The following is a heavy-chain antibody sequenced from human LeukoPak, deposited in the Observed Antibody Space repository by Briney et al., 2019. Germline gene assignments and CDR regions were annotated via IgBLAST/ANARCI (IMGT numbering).Heavy chain of an antibody. CDR2: ISSSSSYV. V-gene: IGHV3-21*01. CDR1: GFTFSSYS. D-gene: IGHD2-2*01. Sequence: GGSLRLSCAASGFTFSSYSMNWVRQAPGKGLEWVSSISSSSSYVYYADSVKGRFTISRDNAKNSLYLQTNSLRTEDTAVYYCARDPRPIVVVPAGARYYMDVWGKGTTVTVSS. J-gene: IGHJ6*03. CDR3: ARDPRPIVVVPAGARYYMDV.